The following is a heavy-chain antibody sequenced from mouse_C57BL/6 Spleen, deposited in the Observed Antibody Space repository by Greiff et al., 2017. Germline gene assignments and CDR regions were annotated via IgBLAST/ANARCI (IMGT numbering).Heavy chain of an antibody. CDR3: ARVPITTVKGWYFDV. D-gene: IGHD1-1*01. Sequence: ESGPGLVKPSQSLSLTCSVTGYSITSGYYWNWIRQFPGNKLEWMGYISYDGSNNYNPSLKNRISITRDTSKNQFLLKLNSVTTEDTATYYCARVPITTVKGWYFDVWGTGTTVTVSS. J-gene: IGHJ1*03. V-gene: IGHV3-6*01. CDR1: GYSITSGYY. CDR2: ISYDGSN.